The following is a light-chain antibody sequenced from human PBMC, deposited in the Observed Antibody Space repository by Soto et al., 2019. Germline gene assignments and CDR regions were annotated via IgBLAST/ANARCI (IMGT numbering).Light chain of an antibody. V-gene: IGKV3-15*01. CDR3: HQYNNWPPWT. J-gene: IGKJ1*01. CDR1: QNVKTY. CDR2: GAY. Sequence: EIVRTQSPATLSVSPGERATLSCRASQNVKTYIAWYQQKRGQAPRLLIYGAYTRATGIPARFSGSGSGTEFTLTISSLQSEDFAVYYCHQYNNWPPWTFGQGTKVDIK.